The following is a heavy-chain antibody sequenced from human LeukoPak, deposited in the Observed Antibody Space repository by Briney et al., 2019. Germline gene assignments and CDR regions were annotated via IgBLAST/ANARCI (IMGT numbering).Heavy chain of an antibody. V-gene: IGHV4-39*01. D-gene: IGHD3-10*01. Sequence: SETLSLTCTVSGDSISSSRDYWGWIRQPPGKGLDWIGSIYYSGKTFYSSSLKSRVTISVDTSKNQFSLNLWSVTPADTAVYYCATSRRDSGYGLWGQGTLVTVSS. CDR3: ATSRRDSGYGL. J-gene: IGHJ5*02. CDR2: IYYSGKT. CDR1: GDSISSSRDY.